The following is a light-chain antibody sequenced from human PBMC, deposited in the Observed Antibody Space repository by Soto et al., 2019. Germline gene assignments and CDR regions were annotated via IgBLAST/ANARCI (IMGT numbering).Light chain of an antibody. CDR2: AAS. J-gene: IGKJ4*01. Sequence: IQWTQSPSSLSASVVYRFTITFLASQGISSYLALYQQKPGKAPKILIYAASTLQSGVQSRFSGSGSGKDFTITISSLQTEDFATYYCKKLNSYHLTFGRGNKVDIK. CDR3: KKLNSYHLT. CDR1: QGISSY. V-gene: IGKV1-9*01.